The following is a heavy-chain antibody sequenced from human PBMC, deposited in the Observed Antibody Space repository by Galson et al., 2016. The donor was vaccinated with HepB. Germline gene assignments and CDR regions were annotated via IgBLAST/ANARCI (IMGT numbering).Heavy chain of an antibody. V-gene: IGHV3-74*03. CDR3: TRQEVTSYSDAFDL. CDR1: GFKFSNFW. J-gene: IGHJ3*01. CDR2: ISSDSSFT. D-gene: IGHD2-21*01. Sequence: SLRLSCAASGFKFSNFWMHWVRHVPGKGLLWVSRISSDSSFTTYADSVKGRFTVSRDNMRNTLFLKMDDLRAEDTATYFCTRQEVTSYSDAFDLWGQGTRVAVSS.